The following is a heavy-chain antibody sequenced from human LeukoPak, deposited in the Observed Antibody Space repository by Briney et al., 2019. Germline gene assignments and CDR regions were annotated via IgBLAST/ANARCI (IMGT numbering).Heavy chain of an antibody. CDR2: ISGSGASI. J-gene: IGHJ4*02. Sequence: PGGSLRLSCAASGLTFSDYVMTWVRQAPGQGLEWVSSISGSGASIYYADSVKGRFSISRDNSNNTLSLQMSGLRAEDPAVYYCAKGQASYSGSYYFDYWGQGTLVTVSS. CDR1: GLTFSDYV. CDR3: AKGQASYSGSYYFDY. V-gene: IGHV3-23*01. D-gene: IGHD1-26*01.